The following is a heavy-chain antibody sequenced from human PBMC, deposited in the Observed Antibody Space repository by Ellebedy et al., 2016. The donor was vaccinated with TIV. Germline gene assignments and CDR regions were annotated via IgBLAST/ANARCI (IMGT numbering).Heavy chain of an antibody. Sequence: MPGGSLRLSCTVSGGSISSNYWDWIRQPPGKGLEWIGYIYNSVITNYNPSLKSRVTMSVDTSKRQLSLKLRSVTAADTAVYFCARTPMVRGADAPFYYGLDVWGQGTTVTVSS. CDR1: GGSISSNY. D-gene: IGHD3-10*01. V-gene: IGHV4-59*08. J-gene: IGHJ6*02. CDR3: ARTPMVRGADAPFYYGLDV. CDR2: IYNSVIT.